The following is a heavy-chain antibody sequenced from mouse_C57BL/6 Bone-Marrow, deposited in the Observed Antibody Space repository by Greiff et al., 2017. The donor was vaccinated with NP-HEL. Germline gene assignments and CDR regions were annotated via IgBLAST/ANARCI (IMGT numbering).Heavy chain of an antibody. CDR3: ERGDLLWLRRRGFAY. V-gene: IGHV1-53*01. CDR1: GYTFTSYW. Sequence: QVQLQQPGTELVKPGASVKLSCKASGYTFTSYWMHWVKQRPGQGLEWIGNINPSNGGTNYNEKFKSKATLTVDKSSSTAYMQLSSLTSEDSAVYYCERGDLLWLRRRGFAYWGQGTLVTVSA. D-gene: IGHD2-2*01. J-gene: IGHJ3*01. CDR2: INPSNGGT.